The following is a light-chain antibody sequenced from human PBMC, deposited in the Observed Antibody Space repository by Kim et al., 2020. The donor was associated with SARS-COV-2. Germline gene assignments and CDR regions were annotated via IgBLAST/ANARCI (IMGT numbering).Light chain of an antibody. CDR2: YDS. J-gene: IGLJ1*01. Sequence: SYELTQPPSVSVAPGKTARITCGGNNIGSKSVHWYQQKPGQAPVLVIYYDSVRHSGIPERFSGSNSGNTATLTISRVEAGDEADYYCQVWDSSSDHYVFG. V-gene: IGLV3-21*04. CDR3: QVWDSSSDHYV. CDR1: NIGSKS.